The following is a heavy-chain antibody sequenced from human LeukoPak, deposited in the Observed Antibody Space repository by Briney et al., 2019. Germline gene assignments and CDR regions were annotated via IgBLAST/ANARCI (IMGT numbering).Heavy chain of an antibody. CDR1: GDSISRYY. Sequence: SETLSLTCTVSGDSISRYYWSWIRQPPGKGLEWIGYIFYSGSTNYNPSLESRVTISVDTSKNQFSLKLSSVTAADTAVYYCARTTMVRGTYYMDVWGKGTTVTVSS. V-gene: IGHV4-59*01. CDR2: IFYSGST. D-gene: IGHD3-10*01. CDR3: ARTTMVRGTYYMDV. J-gene: IGHJ6*03.